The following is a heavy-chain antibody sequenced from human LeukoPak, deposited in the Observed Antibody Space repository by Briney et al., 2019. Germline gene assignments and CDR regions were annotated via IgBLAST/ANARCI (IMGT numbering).Heavy chain of an antibody. J-gene: IGHJ6*02. Sequence: SETLSLTCTVSDGSISNHYWSWIRQPPGKGLEWIGNINYSGSTNYNPSLKSRVTISVDTSKNQFSLKLSSVTAADTAVYYCARATPPGGDSSSWYRYYYYYGMDVWGQGTTVTVSS. V-gene: IGHV4-59*11. D-gene: IGHD6-13*01. CDR3: ARATPPGGDSSSWYRYYYYYGMDV. CDR2: INYSGST. CDR1: DGSISNHY.